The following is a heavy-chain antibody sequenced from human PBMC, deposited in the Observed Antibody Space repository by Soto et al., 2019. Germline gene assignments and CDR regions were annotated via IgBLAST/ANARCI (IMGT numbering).Heavy chain of an antibody. J-gene: IGHJ6*02. CDR1: GYTFTSYD. V-gene: IGHV1-8*01. Sequence: GASVKVSCKASGYTFTSYDINWVRQATGQGLEWMGWMNPNSGNTGYAQKFQGRVTMTRNTSISTAYMELSSLRSEDTAVYYCARVVEAVAGFYRMDVCGPGTTLTVS. CDR2: MNPNSGNT. CDR3: ARVVEAVAGFYRMDV. D-gene: IGHD6-19*01.